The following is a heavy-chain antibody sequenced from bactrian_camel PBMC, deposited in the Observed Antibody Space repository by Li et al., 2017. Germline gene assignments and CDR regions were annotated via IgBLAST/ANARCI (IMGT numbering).Heavy chain of an antibody. J-gene: IGHJ6*01. V-gene: IGHV3S6*01. CDR1: EYTYGHYC. CDR2: IYSDGETT. CDR3: AARSVGWCPLFEHWLGKRAYTPGGYFAN. Sequence: HVQLVESGGGSVQAGGSLRLSCTAPEYTYGHYCMAWFRQPLGKGLEWIAGIYSDGETTNYADSVKGRFTISLGNTKTTMYLQMNSLKPEDTAMYYCAARSVGWCPLFEHWLGKRAYTPGGYFANWGQGTQVTVS. D-gene: IGHD1*01.